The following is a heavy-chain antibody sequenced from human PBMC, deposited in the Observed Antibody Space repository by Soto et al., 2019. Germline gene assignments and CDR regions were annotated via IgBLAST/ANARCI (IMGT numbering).Heavy chain of an antibody. CDR2: INAGNGNT. CDR1: VYTFTSYA. D-gene: IGHD2-21*02. CDR3: ARDLVFCGGDCYPFGMDV. Sequence: SVKVSCKASVYTFTSYAMHWVRQAPGQRLEWMGWINAGNGNTKYSQKFQGRVTITRDTSASTAYMELSSLRSEDTAVYYCARDLVFCGGDCYPFGMDVWGQGTTVTVSS. J-gene: IGHJ6*02. V-gene: IGHV1-3*01.